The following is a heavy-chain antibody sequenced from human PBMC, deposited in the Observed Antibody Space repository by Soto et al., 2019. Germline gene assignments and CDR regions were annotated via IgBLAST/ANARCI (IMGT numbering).Heavy chain of an antibody. D-gene: IGHD6-13*01. J-gene: IGHJ2*01. Sequence: GGSLRLSCTASGFTFGDYAMSWFRQAPGKGLEWVGFIRSKAYGGTTEYAASVKGRFTISRDDSKSIAYLQMNSLKTEDTAVYYCTRDHSSWYRELTDVWYFDLWGRGTLVTVSS. CDR3: TRDHSSWYRELTDVWYFDL. CDR1: GFTFGDYA. CDR2: IRSKAYGGTT. V-gene: IGHV3-49*03.